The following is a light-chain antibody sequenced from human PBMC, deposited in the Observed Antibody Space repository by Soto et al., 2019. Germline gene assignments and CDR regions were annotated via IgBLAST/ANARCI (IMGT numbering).Light chain of an antibody. CDR3: QQYGNSAPIT. CDR2: RAS. CDR1: LSIISSY. J-gene: IGKJ5*01. V-gene: IGKV3-20*01. Sequence: EIVLTQSPATLSLSPGETATLSCRASLSIISSYLAWYQQKPGQAPRLLIYRASSRATGIPDRFSGSGSGTDFTLTIYRLEPEDFAVYYCQQYGNSAPITFGQGTRLEIK.